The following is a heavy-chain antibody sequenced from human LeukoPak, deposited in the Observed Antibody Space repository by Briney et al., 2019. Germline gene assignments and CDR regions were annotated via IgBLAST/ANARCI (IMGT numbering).Heavy chain of an antibody. CDR3: ARDKAMTTNFGIDV. Sequence: GRSLRLPCAASGFTFRSHGMHWVRQAPGRGLEWVAVIYYDGSNKYYADSVMGRFTISRDNFENMLYLQLNNLRAEDTAVYYCARDKAMTTNFGIDVWGQGTTVTVSS. V-gene: IGHV3-33*01. CDR2: IYYDGSNK. CDR1: GFTFRSHG. D-gene: IGHD4-17*01. J-gene: IGHJ6*02.